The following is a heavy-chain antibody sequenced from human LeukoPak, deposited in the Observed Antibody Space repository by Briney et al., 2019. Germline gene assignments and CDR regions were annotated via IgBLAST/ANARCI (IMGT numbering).Heavy chain of an antibody. J-gene: IGHJ5*02. V-gene: IGHV1-18*01. Sequence: ASVKVSCKASGYTFADYGISWVRQAPGQGLEWMGWISAYNGNTNYAQKLQGRVTMTTDTSTSTVYMELRSLRSDDTAVYYCARAYCDFWTGYLNWFDPWGQGTLVTVSS. D-gene: IGHD3-3*01. CDR1: GYTFADYG. CDR3: ARAYCDFWTGYLNWFDP. CDR2: ISAYNGNT.